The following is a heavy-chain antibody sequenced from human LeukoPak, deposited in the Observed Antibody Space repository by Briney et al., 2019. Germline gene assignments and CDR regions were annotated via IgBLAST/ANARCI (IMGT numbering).Heavy chain of an antibody. CDR2: INHSGST. D-gene: IGHD3-22*01. CDR3: AREKIGYYDSSGRGWFDP. V-gene: IGHV4-34*01. Sequence: SETLSLTCAVYGGSFSGYYWSWIRQPPGKGLEWIGEINHSGSTNYNPSLKSRVTISVDTSKNQFSLKLSSVTAADTAVYYCAREKIGYYDSSGRGWFDPWGQGTLATVSS. J-gene: IGHJ5*02. CDR1: GGSFSGYY.